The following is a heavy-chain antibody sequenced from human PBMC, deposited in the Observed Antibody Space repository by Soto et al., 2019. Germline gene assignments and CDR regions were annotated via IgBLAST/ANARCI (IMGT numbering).Heavy chain of an antibody. CDR3: ARESIVDSSNYLHSDC. V-gene: IGHV1-18*01. CDR2: VSTYNGNT. D-gene: IGHD4-4*01. CDR1: GYTFTNYG. J-gene: IGHJ4*02. Sequence: ASVKVSCKASGYTFTNYGITWVRQAPGQGLEWMGWVSTYNGNTDYAQKLQGRVTMTTDTSTSTAYMELRSLTSDDTAVYYCARESIVDSSNYLHSDCWGQGTLVTVSS.